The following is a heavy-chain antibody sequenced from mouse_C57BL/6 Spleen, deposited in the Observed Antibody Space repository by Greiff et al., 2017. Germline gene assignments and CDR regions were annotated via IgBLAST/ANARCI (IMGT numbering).Heavy chain of an antibody. CDR1: GYTFTDYY. Sequence: QVQLQQSGAELVRPGASVKLSCKASGYTFTDYYINWVKQRPGQGLEWIARIYPGSGNTYYNEKFKGKATLTAEKSSSTAYMQLSSLTSEDAAVYFCARCGFITTVVDSAWFAYWGQGPLVTVSA. D-gene: IGHD1-1*01. CDR2: IYPGSGNT. V-gene: IGHV1-76*01. CDR3: ARCGFITTVVDSAWFAY. J-gene: IGHJ3*01.